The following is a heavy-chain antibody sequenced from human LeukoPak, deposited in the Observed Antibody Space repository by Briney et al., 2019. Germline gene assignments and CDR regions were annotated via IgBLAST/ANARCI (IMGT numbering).Heavy chain of an antibody. J-gene: IGHJ4*02. CDR1: GFTFSSYW. Sequence: GGSLRLSCAASGFTFSSYWMHWVRQVPGKGLVWVSRISNDGISLGGSATSYADSVKGRFIISRDNAKNTLYLQMNSLRAEDTAVYYCARDRRSYGSGWYYFDYWGQGTLVTVSS. CDR2: ISNDGISLGGSAT. V-gene: IGHV3-74*01. D-gene: IGHD6-19*01. CDR3: ARDRRSYGSGWYYFDY.